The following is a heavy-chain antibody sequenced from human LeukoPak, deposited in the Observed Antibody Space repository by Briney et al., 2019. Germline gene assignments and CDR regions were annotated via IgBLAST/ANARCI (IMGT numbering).Heavy chain of an antibody. CDR2: ISGSGGST. CDR1: GFTFSSYA. Sequence: HPGGSLRLSCAASGFTFSSYAMSWVRQAPGKGLEWVSAISGSGGSTYYADSVKGRFTISRDNSKNTLYLQMNSLRAEDTAVYYCAKILGAYSAQMALTEPYFDYWGQGTLVTVSS. CDR3: AKILGAYSAQMALTEPYFDY. D-gene: IGHD1-14*01. V-gene: IGHV3-23*01. J-gene: IGHJ4*02.